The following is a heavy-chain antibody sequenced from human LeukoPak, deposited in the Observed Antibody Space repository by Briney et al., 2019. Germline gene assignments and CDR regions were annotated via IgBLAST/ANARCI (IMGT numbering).Heavy chain of an antibody. CDR1: GYTFTSYG. J-gene: IGHJ5*02. CDR2: ISAYNGNT. D-gene: IGHD4-17*01. V-gene: IGHV1-18*01. Sequence: ASVKVSCKASGYTFTSYGISWVRQAPGQGLEWMGWISAYNGNTNYAQKLQGRVTMTTDTSTSTAYMELRSLRSDDTAVHYCARQKMASISYGSWFDPWGQGTLVTVSS. CDR3: ARQKMASISYGSWFDP.